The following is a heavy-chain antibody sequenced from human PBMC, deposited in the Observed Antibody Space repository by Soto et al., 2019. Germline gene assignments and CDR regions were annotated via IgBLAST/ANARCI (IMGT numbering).Heavy chain of an antibody. CDR1: GFTFSSYG. D-gene: IGHD4-17*01. CDR3: AKEYRMTTVITPTYYYYYMDV. V-gene: IGHV3-30*18. CDR2: ISYDGSNK. Sequence: VQLVESGGGVVQPGRSLRLSCAASGFTFSSYGMHWVRQAPGKGLEWVAVISYDGSNKYYADSVKGRFTISRDNSKDTLYLQMNSMRAEDTAVYYCAKEYRMTTVITPTYYYYYMDVWGKGTTVTVSS. J-gene: IGHJ6*03.